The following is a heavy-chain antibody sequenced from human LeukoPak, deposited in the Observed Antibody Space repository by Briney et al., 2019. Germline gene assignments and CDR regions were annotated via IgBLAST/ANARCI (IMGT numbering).Heavy chain of an antibody. V-gene: IGHV1-69*04. CDR1: GGTFSTDA. J-gene: IGHJ5*02. CDR3: ARDTAVAPSSNWFDP. D-gene: IGHD6-19*01. Sequence: SVKVSCKASGGTFSTDAISWVRQAPGQGLEWMGRVIPYLGIIDYTQKFQGRITISADKSTSTAYMEMNSLTSEDTAVYYCARDTAVAPSSNWFDPWGQGTLVTVSS. CDR2: VIPYLGII.